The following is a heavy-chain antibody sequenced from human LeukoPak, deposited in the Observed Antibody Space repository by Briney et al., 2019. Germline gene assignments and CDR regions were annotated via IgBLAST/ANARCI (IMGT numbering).Heavy chain of an antibody. D-gene: IGHD7-27*01. J-gene: IGHJ3*02. Sequence: GGSLRLSCAASGFTFSSYPMSWVRQAPGKGLDWVSTIGGSGGSTYYADSVKGRFTISRDNSKNTLYLQMNSLRAEDTAVYYCAGGTGDDDPFDIWGQGTMVTVSS. V-gene: IGHV3-23*01. CDR1: GFTFSSYP. CDR3: AGGTGDDDPFDI. CDR2: IGGSGGST.